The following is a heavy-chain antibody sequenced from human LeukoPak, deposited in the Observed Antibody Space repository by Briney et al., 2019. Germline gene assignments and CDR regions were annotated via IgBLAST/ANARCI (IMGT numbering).Heavy chain of an antibody. J-gene: IGHJ4*02. Sequence: PGASLRLSCAASGFTFSNYAMSWVRQAPGKGLEWVSAVSGRDTSTYYTDSVKGRFTISRDNSKNTLYLQMNSLRAEDTAVYYCARDLVPAARASAFDYWGQGILVTVSS. D-gene: IGHD2-2*01. CDR3: ARDLVPAARASAFDY. CDR1: GFTFSNYA. CDR2: VSGRDTST. V-gene: IGHV3-23*01.